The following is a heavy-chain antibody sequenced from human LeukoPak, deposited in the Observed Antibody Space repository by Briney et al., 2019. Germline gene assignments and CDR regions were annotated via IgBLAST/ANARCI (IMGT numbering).Heavy chain of an antibody. J-gene: IGHJ4*02. CDR3: AQRVGATSVGDY. CDR2: IKQDGSEK. Sequence: PGGSLRLSCAASGFTFSNFWMSWVRQAPGKGLEWVANIKQDGSEKYYVDSLKGRFTISRDNAKNTLYLQMNSLRAEDTAVYYCAQRVGATSVGDYWGQGTLVTVSS. V-gene: IGHV3-7*03. D-gene: IGHD1-26*01. CDR1: GFTFSNFW.